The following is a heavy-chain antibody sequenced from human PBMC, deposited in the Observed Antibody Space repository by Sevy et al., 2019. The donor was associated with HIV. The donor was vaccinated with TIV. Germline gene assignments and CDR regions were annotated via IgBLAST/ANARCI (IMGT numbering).Heavy chain of an antibody. Sequence: GGSLRLSCAASGFTFSDYYMSWIRQAPGKGLEWVSYISSSGSTIYYADSVKGRFTISRDNAKNSLYLQMNSLRAEDTAVYYCARDPFFGELLPGFDYWGQGTLVTVSS. V-gene: IGHV3-11*01. J-gene: IGHJ4*02. D-gene: IGHD1-26*01. CDR1: GFTFSDYY. CDR2: ISSSGSTI. CDR3: ARDPFFGELLPGFDY.